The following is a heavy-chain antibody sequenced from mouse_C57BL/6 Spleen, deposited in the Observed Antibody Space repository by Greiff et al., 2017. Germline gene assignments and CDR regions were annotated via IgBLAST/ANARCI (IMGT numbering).Heavy chain of an antibody. D-gene: IGHD2-1*01. Sequence: EVKLMESGGGLVKPGGSLKLSCAASGFTFSDYGMHWVRQAPEKGLEWVAYISSGSSTIYYADTMKGRFTISRDNAKNTLFLQMTSLRSEDTAMYYCATDGNYPFADWGQGTLVTVSA. V-gene: IGHV5-17*01. CDR2: ISSGSSTI. CDR3: ATDGNYPFAD. CDR1: GFTFSDYG. J-gene: IGHJ3*01.